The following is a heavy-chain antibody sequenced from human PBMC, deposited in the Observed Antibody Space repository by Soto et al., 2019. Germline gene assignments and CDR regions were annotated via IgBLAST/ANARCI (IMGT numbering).Heavy chain of an antibody. CDR1: GGSISSSSYY. J-gene: IGHJ4*02. CDR2: IYYSGST. Sequence: SETLSLTCTVSGGSISSSSYYWGWIRQPPGKGLEWIGSIYYSGSTYYNPSLKSRVTISVDTSKNQFSLKLSSVTAADTAVYYCARRDYDFWSGYYGYWGQGTLVTVSS. CDR3: ARRDYDFWSGYYGY. D-gene: IGHD3-3*01. V-gene: IGHV4-39*01.